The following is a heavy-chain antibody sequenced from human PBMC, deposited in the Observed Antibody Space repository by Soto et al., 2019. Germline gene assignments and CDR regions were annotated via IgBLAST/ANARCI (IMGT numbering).Heavy chain of an antibody. CDR2: IYYSGST. V-gene: IGHV4-39*01. Sequence: QLQLQESGPGLVKPSETLSLTCTVSGGSISSSSYYWGWIRQPPGKGLEWIGSIYYSGSTYYNPSLNSRVTISVDTSKNQCSLKLSSVTAADTAVYYCARQGRDGVVISLFDYWGQGTPVTVSS. D-gene: IGHD3-3*01. CDR1: GGSISSSSYY. CDR3: ARQGRDGVVISLFDY. J-gene: IGHJ4*02.